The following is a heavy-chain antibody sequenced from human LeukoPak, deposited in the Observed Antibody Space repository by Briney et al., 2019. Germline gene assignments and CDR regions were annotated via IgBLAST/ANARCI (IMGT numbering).Heavy chain of an antibody. CDR2: ISSSGSTI. D-gene: IGHD6-19*01. Sequence: GGSLRLSCAASGFTFSEYYMSWIRQAPGKGLEWVSYISSSGSTIYYADSVKGRFTISRDNAKNSLYLQMNSLRAEDTAVYYCARGRVAVRSDAFDIWGQGTMVTVSS. V-gene: IGHV3-11*04. CDR1: GFTFSEYY. J-gene: IGHJ3*02. CDR3: ARGRVAVRSDAFDI.